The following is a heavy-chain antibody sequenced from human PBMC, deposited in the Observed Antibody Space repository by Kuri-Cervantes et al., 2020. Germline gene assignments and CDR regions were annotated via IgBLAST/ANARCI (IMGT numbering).Heavy chain of an antibody. J-gene: IGHJ4*02. CDR3: ARCCYYDSSSGL. Sequence: GSLRLSCAVYCGSFSGYYWSWIRQPPGKGLEWIGEINHSGSTNYNPSLKSRVTISVDTSKNQFSLKLSSVTAADTAVYYCARCCYYDSSSGLWGQGTLVTVSS. CDR2: INHSGST. D-gene: IGHD3-22*01. CDR1: CGSFSGYY. V-gene: IGHV4-34*01.